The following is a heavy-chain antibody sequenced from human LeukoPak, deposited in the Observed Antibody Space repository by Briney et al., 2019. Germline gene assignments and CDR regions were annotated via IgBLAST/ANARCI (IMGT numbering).Heavy chain of an antibody. Sequence: PGGSLRLSCAASGFTFSSYAMSWVRQAPGKGLEWVSGISGGGGNTYYADSVKGRFTISRDNAKNSLYLQMNSLRAEDTAVYYCASAPYSGSFHFDYWGQGTLVTVSS. J-gene: IGHJ4*02. CDR3: ASAPYSGSFHFDY. CDR2: ISGGGGNT. V-gene: IGHV3-23*01. CDR1: GFTFSSYA. D-gene: IGHD1-26*01.